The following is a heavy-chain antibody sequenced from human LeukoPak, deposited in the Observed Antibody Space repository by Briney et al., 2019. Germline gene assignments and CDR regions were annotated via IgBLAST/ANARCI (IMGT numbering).Heavy chain of an antibody. Sequence: GGSLRLSCAASGFIFSTYSMIWVRQAPGKGLEWVAYISISGSSIYYADAVKGRFTISKDNAKNSLYLQGKSLRVDDTAAYYCARERFHGSGAPKYDLWGQGTLVTVSS. J-gene: IGHJ5*02. V-gene: IGHV3-48*04. CDR3: ARERFHGSGAPKYDL. CDR2: ISISGSSI. D-gene: IGHD3-10*01. CDR1: GFIFSTYS.